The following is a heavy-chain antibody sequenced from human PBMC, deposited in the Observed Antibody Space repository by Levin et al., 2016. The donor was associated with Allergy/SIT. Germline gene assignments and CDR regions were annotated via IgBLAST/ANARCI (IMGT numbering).Heavy chain of an antibody. Sequence: GSLRLSCTVSGISINSYFWSWVRQSPLKGLEWIGYIYYSGTTNYNPSLKSRVTIAVDRSKGQFSLNLSSVTAADTAVYYCARVTTDLITSSGLPRAGAFDVWGQGTVVSVSS. D-gene: IGHD3/OR15-3a*01. CDR2: IYYSGTT. V-gene: IGHV4-59*13. J-gene: IGHJ3*01. CDR1: GISINSYF. CDR3: ARVTTDLITSSGLPRAGAFDV.